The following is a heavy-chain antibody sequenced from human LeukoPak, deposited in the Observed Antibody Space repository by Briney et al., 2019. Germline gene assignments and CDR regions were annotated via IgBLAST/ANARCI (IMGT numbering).Heavy chain of an antibody. CDR3: ARGRITMVRGVITYFDY. CDR1: GGSFSGYY. J-gene: IGHJ4*02. D-gene: IGHD3-10*01. V-gene: IGHV4-34*01. CDR2: INHSGST. Sequence: SETLSLTCAVYGGSFSGYYWSWIRQPPGKGLGWIGEINHSGSTNYNPSLKSRVTISVDTSKNQFSLKLSSVTAADTAVYYCARGRITMVRGVITYFDYWGQGTLVTVSS.